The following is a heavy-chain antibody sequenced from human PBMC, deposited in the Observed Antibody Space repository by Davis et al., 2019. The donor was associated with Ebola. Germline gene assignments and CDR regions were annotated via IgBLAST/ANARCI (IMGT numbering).Heavy chain of an antibody. CDR3: ARVYYYGSGENGMDV. CDR1: GFTFSSYG. D-gene: IGHD3-10*01. CDR2: IWYDGSNK. Sequence: GGSLRLSCAASGFTFSSYGMHWVRQAPGKGLEWVAVIWYDGSNKYYADSVKGRFTISRDNAKNSLYLQMNSLRAEDTAVYYCARVYYYGSGENGMDVWGQGTTVTVSS. V-gene: IGHV3-33*01. J-gene: IGHJ6*02.